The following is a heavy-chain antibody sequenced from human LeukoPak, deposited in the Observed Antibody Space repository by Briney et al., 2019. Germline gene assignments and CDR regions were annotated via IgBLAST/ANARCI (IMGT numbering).Heavy chain of an antibody. J-gene: IGHJ6*04. Sequence: PGGSLRLSCAASGFTFSSYEMNWVRQAPGKGLEWVSYISSSGSTIYYADSVKGRFTISRDNAKNSMYLQMNSLRAEDTAVYYCAELGITMIGGVWGKGTTVTISS. CDR3: AELGITMIGGV. CDR2: ISSSGSTI. CDR1: GFTFSSYE. V-gene: IGHV3-48*03. D-gene: IGHD3-10*02.